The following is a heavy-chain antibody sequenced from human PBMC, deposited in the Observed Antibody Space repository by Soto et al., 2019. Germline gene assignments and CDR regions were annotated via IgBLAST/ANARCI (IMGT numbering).Heavy chain of an antibody. V-gene: IGHV1-69*13. Sequence: SVKVSCKASGGTFSSYAISWVRQAPGQGLEWMGGIIPIFGTANYAQKFQGRVTITADESTSTAYMELSSLRSEDTAVYYCARGGDSSGYYYHYYFDYWGQGTLVTVSS. CDR2: IIPIFGTA. CDR1: GGTFSSYA. J-gene: IGHJ4*02. CDR3: ARGGDSSGYYYHYYFDY. D-gene: IGHD3-22*01.